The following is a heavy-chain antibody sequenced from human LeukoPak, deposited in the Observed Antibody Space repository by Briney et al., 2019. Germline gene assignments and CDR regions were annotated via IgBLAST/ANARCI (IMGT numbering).Heavy chain of an antibody. Sequence: PGRSLRLSCAASGFTFAIYAMHWVRQAPGKGLEWVAVISYDGNNKYYADSVKGRFTNSRDNSKNTLYLQMNSLRAEDTAVYYCARDLVGGWDDSSGYYWGQGTLVTVSS. J-gene: IGHJ4*02. CDR2: ISYDGNNK. D-gene: IGHD3-22*01. CDR1: GFTFAIYA. V-gene: IGHV3-30-3*01. CDR3: ARDLVGGWDDSSGYY.